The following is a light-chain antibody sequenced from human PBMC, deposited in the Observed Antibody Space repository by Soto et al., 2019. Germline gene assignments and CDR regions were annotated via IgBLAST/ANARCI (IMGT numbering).Light chain of an antibody. CDR2: DTS. Sequence: EIGLTQSPGTLSLSPGDRATISCRASQSVSRYLAWYQQKPGQAPRLLIHDTSTRATGVPDTFSGSGSGTEFTLTISSLEPEDFAMYYCQQRFSWPPTFGGGTHVEIK. J-gene: IGKJ4*01. CDR3: QQRFSWPPT. CDR1: QSVSRY. V-gene: IGKV3-11*01.